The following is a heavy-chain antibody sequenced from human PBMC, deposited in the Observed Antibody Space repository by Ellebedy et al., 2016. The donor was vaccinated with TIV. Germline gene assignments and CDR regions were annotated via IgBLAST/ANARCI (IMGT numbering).Heavy chain of an antibody. D-gene: IGHD2-2*03. V-gene: IGHV3-74*01. CDR1: GFSFSTYW. Sequence: GESLKISXAASGFSFSTYWMHWVRQVPGKGLVWVSRIKSDGSSTSYADSVKGRFTISRDNAKNTLYLQMNSLRAEDTAVYYCAREWMRGMDVWGQGTTVTVSS. CDR2: IKSDGSST. J-gene: IGHJ6*02. CDR3: AREWMRGMDV.